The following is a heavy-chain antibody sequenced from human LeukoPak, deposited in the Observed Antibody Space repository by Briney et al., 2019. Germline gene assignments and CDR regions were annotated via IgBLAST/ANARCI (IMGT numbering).Heavy chain of an antibody. CDR1: GFTFSSYS. CDR3: SNGRTSSGTLQHDY. V-gene: IGHV3-23*01. CDR2: ISDNSGNT. Sequence: GGSLRLSCAASGFTFSSYSMNWVRQAPGQGLEWVSAISDNSGNTYYADSVKGRFTISRDNSENTLYLQMNSLRAEDTALYYCSNGRTSSGTLQHDYWGQGTLVTVSS. J-gene: IGHJ4*02. D-gene: IGHD6-19*01.